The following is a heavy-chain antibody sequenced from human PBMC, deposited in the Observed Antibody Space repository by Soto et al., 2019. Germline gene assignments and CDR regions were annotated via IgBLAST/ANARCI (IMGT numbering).Heavy chain of an antibody. Sequence: NVSLTCTVSGGSRSRGGFYWSCICQHPGKGLEWIRYIYYLRSTYYNPSLKSRVTISVDTSKNQFSLKLSSVTAADTAVYYCARSGRGCSGGSCYFPVRGGHYYYYYMDVWGKGTTVTVSS. CDR2: IYYLRST. J-gene: IGHJ6*03. D-gene: IGHD2-15*01. CDR3: ARSGRGCSGGSCYFPVRGGHYYYYYMDV. CDR1: GGSRSRGGFY. V-gene: IGHV4-31*03.